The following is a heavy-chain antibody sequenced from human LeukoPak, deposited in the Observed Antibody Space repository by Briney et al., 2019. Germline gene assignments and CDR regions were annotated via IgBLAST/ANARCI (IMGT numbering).Heavy chain of an antibody. V-gene: IGHV1-8*01. CDR3: ARGLDQSSPFFLEWLNATDYYYYYMDV. J-gene: IGHJ6*03. D-gene: IGHD3-3*01. CDR1: GYTFTSYD. CDR2: MNPNSGNT. Sequence: ASVKVSCKASGYTFTSYDINWVRQATGQGLEWMGWMNPNSGNTGYAQKFQGRGTMTRNTSISTAYMELSSVRSEDTAVYYCARGLDQSSPFFLEWLNATDYYYYYMDVWGKGTTVTVSS.